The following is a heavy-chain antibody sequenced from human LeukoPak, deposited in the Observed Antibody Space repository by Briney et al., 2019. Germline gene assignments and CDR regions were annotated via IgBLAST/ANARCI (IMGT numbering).Heavy chain of an antibody. CDR2: IYSGGST. D-gene: IGHD6-19*01. Sequence: GGSLRLSCAASGFTVSSNYMSWVRQAPGKGLEWVSVIYSGGSTYYADSVKGRFPISRDNSKNTLYLQMNSLRAEDTAVDYCARDRGSGWYYFDYWGQGTLVTVSS. CDR1: GFTVSSNY. J-gene: IGHJ4*02. V-gene: IGHV3-53*01. CDR3: ARDRGSGWYYFDY.